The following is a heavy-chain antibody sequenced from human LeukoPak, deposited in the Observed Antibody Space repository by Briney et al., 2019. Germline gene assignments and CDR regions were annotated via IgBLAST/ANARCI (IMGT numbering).Heavy chain of an antibody. V-gene: IGHV3-30-3*01. D-gene: IGHD3-10*01. J-gene: IGHJ4*02. CDR1: GFTFSSYA. Sequence: GRSLRLSCAASGFTFSSYAMHWVRQAPGKGPEWVAVISYDGSNKYYADSVKGRFTISRDNSKNTLYLQMNSLRAEDTAVYYCATDYGSGTYYTLDHWGQGILVTVSS. CDR2: ISYDGSNK. CDR3: ATDYGSGTYYTLDH.